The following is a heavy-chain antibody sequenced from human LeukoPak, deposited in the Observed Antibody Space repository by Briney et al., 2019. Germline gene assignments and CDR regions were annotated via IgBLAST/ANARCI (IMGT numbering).Heavy chain of an antibody. D-gene: IGHD3-22*01. CDR3: ARGRISYYYENSGYTNWFDP. J-gene: IGHJ5*02. CDR2: IYYSGST. V-gene: IGHV4-39*07. Sequence: SETLSLTCTVSGGSISSSSYYWGWIRQPPGKGLEWIANIYYSGSTNYNPSLKSRVTISVDTSKNQFSLKLSSVTAADTAVYYCARGRISYYYENSGYTNWFDPWGQGTLVTVSS. CDR1: GGSISSSSYY.